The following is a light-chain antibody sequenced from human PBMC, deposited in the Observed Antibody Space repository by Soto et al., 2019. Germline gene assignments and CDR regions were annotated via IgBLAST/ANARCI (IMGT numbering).Light chain of an antibody. V-gene: IGLV2-23*01. Sequence: QSALTQPASVSGSPGQSITISCTGTSSDVGSYNLVSWYQQHPGKAPKLMIYEGSKRPSGVSNRFSGYKSGNTASLTISGLQAEDEAEYFCSSFADGFNVVFGGGTKLTVL. CDR1: SSDVGSYNL. CDR2: EGS. J-gene: IGLJ2*01. CDR3: SSFADGFNVV.